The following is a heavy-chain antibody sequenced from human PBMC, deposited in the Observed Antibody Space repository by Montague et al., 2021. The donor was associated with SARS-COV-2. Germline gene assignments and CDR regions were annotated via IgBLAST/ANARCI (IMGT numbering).Heavy chain of an antibody. CDR2: INQSGST. CDR1: GGSFGDYF. D-gene: IGHD3-10*01. V-gene: IGHV4-34*01. J-gene: IGHJ5*02. Sequence: SETLSLTCAVYGGSFGDYFWRWIRQHPGKGREWIGDINQSGSTKYIASLKSRVTMSVDTSKNQVSLRLTSVTVADTAVYYCARRETRLPVRSAFPAWLGALLADWFAPWGRGTLVIVSS. CDR3: ARRETRLPVRSAFPAWLGALLADWFAP.